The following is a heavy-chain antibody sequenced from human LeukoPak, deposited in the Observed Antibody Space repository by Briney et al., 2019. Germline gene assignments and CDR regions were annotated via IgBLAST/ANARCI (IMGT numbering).Heavy chain of an antibody. CDR2: ISSSGSYI. V-gene: IGHV3-21*04. CDR3: ARVLGEIDAFDI. J-gene: IGHJ3*02. Sequence: GGSLRLSCAASRFTFSSYSMNWVRQAPGKGLEWVSSISSSGSYIYYADSVKGRFTISRDNAKNSLYLQMNSLRAEDTAVYYCARVLGEIDAFDIWGQGTMVTVSS. CDR1: RFTFSSYS. D-gene: IGHD3-10*01.